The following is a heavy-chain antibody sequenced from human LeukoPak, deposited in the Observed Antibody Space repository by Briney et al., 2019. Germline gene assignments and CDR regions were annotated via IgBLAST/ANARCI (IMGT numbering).Heavy chain of an antibody. J-gene: IGHJ4*02. CDR1: GFTFTTYA. CDR3: AKSMSTGYRGFFDY. Sequence: GGSLRLSCAASGFTFTTYAMSWVRQAPGMGLEWVSSISNNGGDTYYVDSVKGRLSISRDNSKNTLYLQINSLSAEDTAMYYCAKSMSTGYRGFFDYWGQGTLVSVSS. D-gene: IGHD5/OR15-5a*01. CDR2: ISNNGGDT. V-gene: IGHV3-23*01.